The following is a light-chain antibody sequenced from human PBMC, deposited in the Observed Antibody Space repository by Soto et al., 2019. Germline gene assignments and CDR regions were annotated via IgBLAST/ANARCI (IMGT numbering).Light chain of an antibody. Sequence: QSALTQPASVSGSPGQSITISCTGTSSDVGGYNYVSWYQQHPGKAPKLMIYDVSNRPSGVSNRFSGSKSGNTASLTISGLQAEDEADDYCCSYTSSSTLYVFGTGTKLTVL. V-gene: IGLV2-14*01. CDR2: DVS. J-gene: IGLJ1*01. CDR1: SSDVGGYNY. CDR3: CSYTSSSTLYV.